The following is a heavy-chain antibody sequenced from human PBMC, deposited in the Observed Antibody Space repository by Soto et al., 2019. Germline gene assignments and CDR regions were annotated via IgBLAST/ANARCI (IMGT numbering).Heavy chain of an antibody. Sequence: QVQLQESGPGLVKPSQTLSLTCTVSGGSISSGDYYWSWIRQPPGKGLEWIGYIYHSGSTYYNPSVKSRVTISVDTSKNQFSLKLSSVTAADTAVYYCARDREARGADVPYGMDVWGQGTTVTVSS. CDR1: GGSISSGDYY. J-gene: IGHJ6*02. CDR2: IYHSGST. D-gene: IGHD3-10*01. CDR3: ARDREARGADVPYGMDV. V-gene: IGHV4-30-4*01.